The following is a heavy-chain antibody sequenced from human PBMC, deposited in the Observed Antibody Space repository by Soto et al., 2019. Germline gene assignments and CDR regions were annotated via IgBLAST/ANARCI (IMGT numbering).Heavy chain of an antibody. Sequence: AGGSLRLSCSASGFTFSSYAMHWVRQAPGKGLECVSAISSNGGSTYYADSVKGRFTISRDNSKNTLYLQMSSLRAEDTAVYYCVKAAPSRRMGSGLHLYCYYGMDVWGQGSTVTVSS. D-gene: IGHD5-12*01. CDR1: GFTFSSYA. V-gene: IGHV3-64D*06. CDR3: VKAAPSRRMGSGLHLYCYYGMDV. J-gene: IGHJ6*02. CDR2: ISSNGGST.